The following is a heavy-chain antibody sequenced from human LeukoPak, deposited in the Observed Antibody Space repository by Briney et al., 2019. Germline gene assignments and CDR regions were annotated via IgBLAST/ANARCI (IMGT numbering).Heavy chain of an antibody. CDR2: IYYSGST. D-gene: IGHD3-9*01. CDR3: ARGRLAHYDILTGYYYFDY. CDR1: GGCISSYY. V-gene: IGHV4-59*08. J-gene: IGHJ4*02. Sequence: SETLSLTCTVSGGCISSYYWSWIRQPPGKGLEWIGYIYYSGSTNYNPSLKSRVTISVDTSKSQFSLKLSSVTAADTAVYYCARGRLAHYDILTGYYYFDYWGQGTLVTVSS.